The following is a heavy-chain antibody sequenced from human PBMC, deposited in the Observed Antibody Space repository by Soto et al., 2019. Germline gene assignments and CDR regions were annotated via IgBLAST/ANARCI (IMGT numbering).Heavy chain of an antibody. D-gene: IGHD3-10*01. CDR2: IIPVFGTT. CDR3: AREPFGRFDP. J-gene: IGHJ5*02. Sequence: QMQLVQSGPEVKKPGSSVKVSCKASGDSFGSYAVSWVLQAPGQGLEWMGAIIPVFGTTTYTQKFQGRVTIPADDSTTTAYTELSSLRSDDTAVYYCAREPFGRFDPWGPGTLVTVSS. CDR1: GDSFGSYA. V-gene: IGHV1-69*01.